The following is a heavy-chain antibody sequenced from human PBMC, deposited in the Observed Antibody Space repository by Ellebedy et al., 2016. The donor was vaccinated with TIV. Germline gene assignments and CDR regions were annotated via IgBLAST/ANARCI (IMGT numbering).Heavy chain of an antibody. CDR1: GYSFASYW. CDR2: IYPGDSNT. Sequence: KVSCKGSGYSFASYWIGWVRQIPGKGLEWMGGIYPGDSNTGYSPSFQGQVTISADKSITTAYLHWSSLKASDTAMYYCTRGGNWFDPWGQGTLVTVSS. J-gene: IGHJ5*02. CDR3: TRGGNWFDP. V-gene: IGHV5-51*01.